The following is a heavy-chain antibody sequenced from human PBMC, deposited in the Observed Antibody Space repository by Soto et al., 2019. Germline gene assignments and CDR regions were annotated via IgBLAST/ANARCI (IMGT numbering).Heavy chain of an antibody. CDR2: IVVGSGNT. Sequence: GASVKVSCKASGFTFTSSAVQWVRQARGQRLEWIGWIVVGSGNTNYAQKFQERVTITRDMSTSTAYMELSSLRSEDTAVYYGAAETAAASYGMDVWGQGTTVTVSS. CDR1: GFTFTSSA. V-gene: IGHV1-58*01. J-gene: IGHJ6*02. CDR3: AAETAAASYGMDV. D-gene: IGHD6-13*01.